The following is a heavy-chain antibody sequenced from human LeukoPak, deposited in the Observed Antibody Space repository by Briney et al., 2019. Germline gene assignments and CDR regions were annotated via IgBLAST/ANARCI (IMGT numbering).Heavy chain of an antibody. V-gene: IGHV3-23*01. Sequence: GGSLRLSCAVSGFNFGSYSMAWVRQARGRGLEWVAVISGDSTTTIYADCVKGRFTISIDNARHTVFLQMSSLRAEATALYYCARKSASGNYPLDYGGQGTLVTVSS. J-gene: IGHJ4*02. D-gene: IGHD3-10*01. CDR2: ISGDSTTT. CDR1: GFNFGSYS. CDR3: ARKSASGNYPLDY.